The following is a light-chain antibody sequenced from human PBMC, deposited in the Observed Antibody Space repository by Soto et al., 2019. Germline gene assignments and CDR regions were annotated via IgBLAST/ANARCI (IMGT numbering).Light chain of an antibody. Sequence: QSVLTQPPSASGSPGQSVAISCTGTSSDVGGYDYVSWYQQHPGKAPKLLIYEVNKRPSEVSDRFSGSRSGNTASLTVSGLQAEDEADYYCSSYAGSNNVVFGGGTKRTVL. CDR3: SSYAGSNNVV. CDR1: SSDVGGYDY. V-gene: IGLV2-8*01. J-gene: IGLJ3*02. CDR2: EVN.